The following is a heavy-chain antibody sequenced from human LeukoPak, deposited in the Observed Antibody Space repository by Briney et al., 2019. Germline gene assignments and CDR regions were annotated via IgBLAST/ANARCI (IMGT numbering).Heavy chain of an antibody. D-gene: IGHD6-13*01. CDR2: IIPIFGTA. V-gene: IGHV1-69*13. CDR3: ARFSGIAAAGTGFDY. CDR1: GGTFSSYA. J-gene: IGHJ4*02. Sequence: GASVKVSCKASGGTFSSYAISWVRQAPGQGLEWMGGIIPIFGTANYAQKFQGRATITADESTSTAYMELSSLRSEDTAVYYCARFSGIAAAGTGFDYWGQGTLVTVSS.